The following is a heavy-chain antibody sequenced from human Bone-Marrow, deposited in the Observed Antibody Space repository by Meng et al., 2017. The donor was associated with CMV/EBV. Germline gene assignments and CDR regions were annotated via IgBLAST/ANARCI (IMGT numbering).Heavy chain of an antibody. J-gene: IGHJ5*02. CDR2: IIPILGIA. D-gene: IGHD2-21*01. V-gene: IGHV1-69*02. CDR3: ARGPGYCGGDCYSRWFDP. CDR1: GGTFSSYT. Sequence: SVKVSCKASGGTFSSYTISWVRQAPGQGLEWMGRIIPILGIANYAQKFQGRVTITADKSTSTDYMELSSLRSEDTAVYYCARGPGYCGGDCYSRWFDPWGQGTLVTVSS.